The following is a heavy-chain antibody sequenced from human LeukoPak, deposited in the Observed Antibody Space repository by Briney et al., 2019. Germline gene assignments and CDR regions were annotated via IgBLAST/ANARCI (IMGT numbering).Heavy chain of an antibody. CDR3: ARHSGVATNPLEY. D-gene: IGHD5-12*01. CDR2: IDPSDSYT. J-gene: IGHJ4*02. V-gene: IGHV5-10-1*01. CDR1: GGTFSSYG. Sequence: ASVKVSCKSSGGTFSSYGISWVRQMPGKGLEWMGRIDPSDSYTNYSPSFQGHVTISADKSISTAYLQWSSLKASDTAMYYCARHSGVATNPLEYWGQGTLVTVSS.